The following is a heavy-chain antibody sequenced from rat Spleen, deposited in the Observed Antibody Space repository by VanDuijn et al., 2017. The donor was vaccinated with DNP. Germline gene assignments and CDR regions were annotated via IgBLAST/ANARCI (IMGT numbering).Heavy chain of an antibody. J-gene: IGHJ2*01. D-gene: IGHD1-11*01. Sequence: EVQLVESGGGLVQPGESLKLSCAASGFAFSNYDMAWVRQAPKKGLEWVATISSDGSSTYYRDSVKGRFTISRDNAKSTLYLQRDSLRSEDTATYYWARHTTEGSFDYWGQGVMITVSS. CDR3: ARHTTEGSFDY. V-gene: IGHV5-7*01. CDR2: ISSDGSST. CDR1: GFAFSNYD.